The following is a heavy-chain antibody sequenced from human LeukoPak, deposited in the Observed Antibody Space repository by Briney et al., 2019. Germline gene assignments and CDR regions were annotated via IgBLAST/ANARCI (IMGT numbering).Heavy chain of an antibody. CDR2: IIGSGRTP. CDR1: GFTFSNYA. Sequence: GGSLRLSCAASGFTFSNYAMSWVRQAPGKGLEWVSAIIGSGRTPYYADSVKGRFTISRDNSKNTVFLQLHRLRAGYTAVYYWVKEKGETSIRFFDLWGRGTLVTVSS. D-gene: IGHD3-10*01. V-gene: IGHV3-23*01. J-gene: IGHJ2*01. CDR3: VKEKGETSIRFFDL.